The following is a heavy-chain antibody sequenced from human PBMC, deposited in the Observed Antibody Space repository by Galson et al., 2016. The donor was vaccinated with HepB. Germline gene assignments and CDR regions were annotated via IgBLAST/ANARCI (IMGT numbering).Heavy chain of an antibody. CDR3: ASGGLYWVGTSCHRQFPLPDPLDY. CDR2: INSGDSRA. V-gene: IGHV3-74*01. J-gene: IGHJ4*02. Sequence: SLRLSCAASGLTFSRYWMHWVRQAPGKGLVWVSRINSGDSRASYADSVKGRFPISRDNSKNTLFLQMNSLRAEDTAVYYCASGGLYWVGTSCHRQFPLPDPLDYWGQGTLVTVSS. D-gene: IGHD2-2*01. CDR1: GLTFSRYW.